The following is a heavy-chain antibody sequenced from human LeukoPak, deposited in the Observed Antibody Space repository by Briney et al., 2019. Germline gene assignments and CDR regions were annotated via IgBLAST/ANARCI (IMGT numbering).Heavy chain of an antibody. J-gene: IGHJ4*02. CDR3: ASSDFDY. D-gene: IGHD1-26*01. CDR2: ISSSGCTI. CDR1: GFTFSSYE. V-gene: IGHV3-48*03. Sequence: QPGGSLRLSCAASGFTFSSYEVNWVRQAPGKGLEWVSYISSSGCTIYYADSVKGRFTISRDNAKNSLYLQMNSLRAEDTAVYYCASSDFDYWGQGTLVTVSS.